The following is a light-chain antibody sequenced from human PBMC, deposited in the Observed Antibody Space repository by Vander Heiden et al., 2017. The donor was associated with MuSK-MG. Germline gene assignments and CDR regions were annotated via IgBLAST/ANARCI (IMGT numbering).Light chain of an antibody. J-gene: IGKJ4*01. CDR2: DAS. CDR3: QQRSNWPLT. CDR1: QSVSSH. Sequence: EIVLTQSPATLSLSPGDRSTLPCRAIQSVSSHLSWYQQKPGQEPRLRIYDASNRATGMPARLSGSGSGTDHPRNIRSLEPEDFPVYYCQQRSNWPLTFGGGTKVEIK. V-gene: IGKV3-11*01.